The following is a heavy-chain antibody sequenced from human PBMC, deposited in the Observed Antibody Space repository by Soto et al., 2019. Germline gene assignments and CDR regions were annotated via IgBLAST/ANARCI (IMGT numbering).Heavy chain of an antibody. CDR1: GYTFTSYY. D-gene: IGHD2-15*01. CDR3: ASGGYCSGGSCYPRGFVDY. Sequence: ASVKVSCKASGYTFTSYYMHWVRQAPGQGLEWMGIINPSGGSTSYAQKFQGRVTMTRDTSTSTVYMELSSLRSEDTAVYYCASGGYCSGGSCYPRGFVDYWGQGTLVTVSS. V-gene: IGHV1-46*01. CDR2: INPSGGST. J-gene: IGHJ4*02.